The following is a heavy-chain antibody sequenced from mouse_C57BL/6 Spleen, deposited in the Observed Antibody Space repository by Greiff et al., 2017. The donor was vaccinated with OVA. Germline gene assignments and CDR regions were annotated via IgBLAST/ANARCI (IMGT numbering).Heavy chain of an antibody. CDR3: ARPFGGDYFDY. Sequence: EVKLMESGGGLVKPGGSLKLSCAASGFTFSSYTMSWVRQTPEKRLEWVATISGGGGNTYYPDSVKGRFTISRDNAKNTLYLQMSSLRSEDTALYYCARPFGGDYFDYWGQGTTLTVSS. V-gene: IGHV5-9*01. CDR1: GFTFSSYT. CDR2: ISGGGGNT. D-gene: IGHD3-1*01. J-gene: IGHJ2*01.